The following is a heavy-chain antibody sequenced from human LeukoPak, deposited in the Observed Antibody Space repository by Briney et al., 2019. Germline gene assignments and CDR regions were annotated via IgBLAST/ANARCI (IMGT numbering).Heavy chain of an antibody. CDR2: INPNSGAT. D-gene: IGHD1-1*01. J-gene: IGHJ4*02. CDR1: GYTFIDYY. V-gene: IGHV1-2*02. Sequence: ASVKVSCKPSGYTFIDYYVHWVRQAPGQGLEWMGWINPNSGATNSAQNLQGRVTLTRGKSMTTAYLDLSGLTYDDTAVYYCARSRMTTLPGFDYWGQGTLVTVSS. CDR3: ARSRMTTLPGFDY.